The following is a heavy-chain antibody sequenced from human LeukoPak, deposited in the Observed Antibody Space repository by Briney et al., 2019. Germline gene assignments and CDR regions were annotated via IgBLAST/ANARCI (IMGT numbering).Heavy chain of an antibody. D-gene: IGHD1-26*01. CDR3: TRGTGIVGATVEY. CDR1: GYTFSGSA. Sequence: GGSLTLSCAASGYTFSGSAMHWVRQASGEGLEWVGRIRSKANSYATAYAASVKGRFTISRDDSKNTAYLQMNSLKTDDTAVYYCTRGTGIVGATVEYWGQGTLVTVLS. V-gene: IGHV3-73*01. CDR2: IRSKANSYAT. J-gene: IGHJ4*02.